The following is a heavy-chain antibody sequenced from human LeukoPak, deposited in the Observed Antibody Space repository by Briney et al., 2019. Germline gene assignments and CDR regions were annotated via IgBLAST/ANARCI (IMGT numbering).Heavy chain of an antibody. V-gene: IGHV3-73*01. CDR1: GFTLSGSA. CDR2: FRSKANSYAT. CDR3: TCSAAATNGAFDI. Sequence: GGSPRLSCAASGFTLSGSAMHTGRQSSGHGLKWVGRFRSKANSYATAYAASVKGRFTISRDDSTNTAYLQMNSLKTEDTAVYYCTCSAAATNGAFDIWGQGTMVTVSS. J-gene: IGHJ3*02. D-gene: IGHD2-15*01.